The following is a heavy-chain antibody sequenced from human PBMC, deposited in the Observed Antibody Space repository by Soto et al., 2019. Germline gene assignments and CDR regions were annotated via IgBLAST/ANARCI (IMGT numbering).Heavy chain of an antibody. CDR3: ARDRNPGSLYYDFGMDV. CDR2: IIPMFAAP. J-gene: IGHJ6*02. V-gene: IGHV1-69*13. CDR1: GGPFSGYV. Sequence: ASVKVSCKASGGPFSGYVINWVRQAPGQGLEWMGGIIPMFAAPSYAQKFQGRVTIAADESTRIAYMELTSLTSEDTAVYYCARDRNPGSLYYDFGMDVWGQGTTVTVSS. D-gene: IGHD1-1*01.